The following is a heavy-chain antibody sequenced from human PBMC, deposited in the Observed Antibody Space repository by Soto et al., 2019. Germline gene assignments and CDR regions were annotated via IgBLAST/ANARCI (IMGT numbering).Heavy chain of an antibody. D-gene: IGHD3-22*01. CDR1: GYTFTGYY. Sequence: ASVKVSCKASGYTFTGYYMHWVRQAPGQGLEWMGWINPNSGGTNYAQKFQGRVTMTRDTSISTAYMELSRLRSDDTAVYYCARDPPRDYYDSSGHDAFDIWGKGTMVTVSS. V-gene: IGHV1-2*02. CDR2: INPNSGGT. CDR3: ARDPPRDYYDSSGHDAFDI. J-gene: IGHJ3*02.